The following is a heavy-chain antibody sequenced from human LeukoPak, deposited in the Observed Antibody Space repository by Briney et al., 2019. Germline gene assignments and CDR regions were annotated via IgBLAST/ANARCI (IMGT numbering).Heavy chain of an antibody. CDR1: GFTFSDYW. CDR2: IKYDGSAK. J-gene: IGHJ4*02. V-gene: IGHV3-7*03. D-gene: IGHD1-26*01. Sequence: GGSLRLSCAASGFTFSDYWMAWVRQAPGKGLEWVANIKYDGSAKYYVDSMKGRFTISRDNSKNTLYLQMNSLRAEDTAVYHCAKDILSSSGATDGCSDYWGQGTLVTVSS. CDR3: AKDILSSSGATDGCSDY.